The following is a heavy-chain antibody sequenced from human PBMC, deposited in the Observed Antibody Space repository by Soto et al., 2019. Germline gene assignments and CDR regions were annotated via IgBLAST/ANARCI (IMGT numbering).Heavy chain of an antibody. CDR2: IGPSGSGT. CDR3: TRDNNWSYDY. Sequence: EVQLLESGGGLVPPGGSLRLSCAASGFTFSSYAMTWARRAPGKGLEWVSHIGPSGSGTRDADSVQGRFTISRDNARNTLYLQMNSLRDEDTAVYYCTRDNNWSYDYWGQGILVTVSS. D-gene: IGHD1-1*01. CDR1: GFTFSSYA. J-gene: IGHJ4*02. V-gene: IGHV3-23*01.